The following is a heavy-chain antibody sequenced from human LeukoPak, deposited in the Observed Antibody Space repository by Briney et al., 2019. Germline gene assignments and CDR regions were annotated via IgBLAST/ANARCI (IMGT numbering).Heavy chain of an antibody. D-gene: IGHD5-12*01. CDR3: ARDMMYWLELESMQYLDL. V-gene: IGHV3-48*03. CDR1: GFNFKTYK. CDR2: MSSTGSTI. J-gene: IGHJ2*01. Sequence: GGPLRLSCAASGFNFKTYKMNWVRQAPGKALEWVSYMSSTGSTIYYADSVKGRFTTSRDNAKNSLDLQMNSLRDEDTAVYYCARDMMYWLELESMQYLDLWGRGTLVTVSS.